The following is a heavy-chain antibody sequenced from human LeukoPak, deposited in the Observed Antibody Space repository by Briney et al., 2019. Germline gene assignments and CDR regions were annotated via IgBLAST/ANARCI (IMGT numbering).Heavy chain of an antibody. V-gene: IGHV3-7*01. J-gene: IGHJ4*02. CDR3: ARDFRYGGNSAVDY. CDR2: IKQDGSEK. D-gene: IGHD4-23*01. CDR1: GFTFSSYS. Sequence: GGSLRLSCAASGFTFSSYSMNWVRQAPGKGLEWVANIKQDGSEKYYVDSVKGRFTISRDNAKNSLYLQMNSLRAEDTAVYYCARDFRYGGNSAVDYWGQGTLVTVSS.